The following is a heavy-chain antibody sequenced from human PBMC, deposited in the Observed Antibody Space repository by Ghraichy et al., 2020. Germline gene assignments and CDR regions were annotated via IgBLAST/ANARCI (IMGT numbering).Heavy chain of an antibody. V-gene: IGHV1-18*04. J-gene: IGHJ4*02. CDR1: GPSFISYP. CDR2: ISMQSGDT. Sequence: ASVKVSCKTSGPSFISYPITWVRQSPGQGLEWMGWISMQSGDTKYALRLQGRLTLTADAPANTAYLDLESLRSDDTAVYFCARGLGTIGTTDWGQGTLVTVSS. CDR3: ARGLGTIGTTD. D-gene: IGHD1-1*01.